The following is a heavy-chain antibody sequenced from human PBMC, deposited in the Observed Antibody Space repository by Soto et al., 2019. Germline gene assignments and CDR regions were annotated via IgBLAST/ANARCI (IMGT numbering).Heavy chain of an antibody. D-gene: IGHD3-22*01. CDR3: ARPTFEGFYYYDSSFDY. CDR1: GYTFTSYG. J-gene: IGHJ4*02. CDR2: ISAYNGNT. V-gene: IGHV1-18*04. Sequence: ASVKVSCKASGYTFTSYGISWVRQAPGQGLEWMGRISAYNGNTNYAQKLQGRVTMTTDTSTSTAYMELRSLRSDDTAVYYCARPTFEGFYYYDSSFDYWGQGTLVTVS.